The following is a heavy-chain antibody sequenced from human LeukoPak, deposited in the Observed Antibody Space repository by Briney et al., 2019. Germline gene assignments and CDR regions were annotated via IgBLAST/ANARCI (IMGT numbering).Heavy chain of an antibody. J-gene: IGHJ4*02. CDR1: GFTVSSNY. CDR3: RRYCSGGSCPRNYFDY. D-gene: IGHD2-15*01. Sequence: GGSLRLSCAASGFTVSSNYMSWVRQAPGKGLVWVSVIYSGGSTYYADSVKGRFTISRDNSKNTLYLQMNSLRAEDTAVYYCRRYCSGGSCPRNYFDYWGQGTLVTVSS. V-gene: IGHV3-66*01. CDR2: IYSGGST.